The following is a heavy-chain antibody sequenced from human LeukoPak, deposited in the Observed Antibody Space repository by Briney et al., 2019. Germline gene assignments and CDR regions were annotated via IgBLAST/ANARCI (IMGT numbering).Heavy chain of an antibody. J-gene: IGHJ3*02. CDR3: ATDLWPRKRAFDI. CDR1: GGTFSSYA. CDR2: IIPIFGTA. Sequence: GASVKVSCKASGGTFSSYAISWVRQAPGQGLEWMGGIIPIFGTANYAQKFQGRVTMTEDTSTDTAYMELSSLRSEDTAVYYCATDLWPRKRAFDIWGQGTMVTVSS. D-gene: IGHD3-10*01. V-gene: IGHV1-69*06.